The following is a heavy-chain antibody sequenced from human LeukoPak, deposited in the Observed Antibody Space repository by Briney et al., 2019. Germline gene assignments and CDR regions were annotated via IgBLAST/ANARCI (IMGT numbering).Heavy chain of an antibody. D-gene: IGHD1-20*01. CDR3: ARGGNWNSFDY. CDR2: INPNGGGK. CDR1: GYTFTYYY. V-gene: IGHV1-2*02. Sequence: ASVTVSCKASGYTFTYYYLHWVRQAPGQGGEGMGWINPNGGGKNYEQKFQGRVTMTRDTSITTAYMELSRLRSDDTAVYFCARGGNWNSFDYWGQGTLVTVSS. J-gene: IGHJ4*02.